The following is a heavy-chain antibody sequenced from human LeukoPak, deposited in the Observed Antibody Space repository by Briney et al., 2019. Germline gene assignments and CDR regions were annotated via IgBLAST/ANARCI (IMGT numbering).Heavy chain of an antibody. Sequence: GGSLRLSCAASGFTFDDYAMYWVRQAPGKGLEWVSGISWNSGSIGYADSVKGRFTISRDNAKNSLYLQMNSLRAEDTALYYCAKDISYYDSSGYYGVDYWGQGTLVTVSS. CDR3: AKDISYYDSSGYYGVDY. V-gene: IGHV3-9*01. J-gene: IGHJ4*02. CDR1: GFTFDDYA. D-gene: IGHD3-22*01. CDR2: ISWNSGSI.